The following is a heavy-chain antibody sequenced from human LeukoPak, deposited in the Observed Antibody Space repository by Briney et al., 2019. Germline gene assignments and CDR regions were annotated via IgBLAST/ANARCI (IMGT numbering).Heavy chain of an antibody. D-gene: IGHD3-9*01. V-gene: IGHV3-15*01. J-gene: IGHJ5*02. CDR2: IKSKTDGGTT. CDR3: TTDLLRYFDWLRFDP. Sequence: GGSLRLSCAASGFTFSSYEMNWVRQAPGKGLEWVGRIKSKTDGGTTDYAAPVKGRFTISRDDSKNTLYLQMNSLKTEDTAVYYCTTDLLRYFDWLRFDPWGQGTLVTVSS. CDR1: GFTFSSYE.